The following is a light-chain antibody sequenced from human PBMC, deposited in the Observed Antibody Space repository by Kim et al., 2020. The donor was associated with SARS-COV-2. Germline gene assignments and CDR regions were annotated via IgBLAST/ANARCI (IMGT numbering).Light chain of an antibody. CDR3: QTWGTGIWV. CDR2: LNSDGSH. Sequence: SVKLPCTLGSGHSSYASAWHPQQPVKGPRYLMKLNSDGSHSKGDGIPDRFSGSSSGAERYLTISSLQSEDEADYYCQTWGTGIWVFGGGTQLTVL. V-gene: IGLV4-69*01. J-gene: IGLJ3*02. CDR1: SGHSSYA.